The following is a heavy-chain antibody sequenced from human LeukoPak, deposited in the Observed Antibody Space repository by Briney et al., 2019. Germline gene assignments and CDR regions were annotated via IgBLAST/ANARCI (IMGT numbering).Heavy chain of an antibody. J-gene: IGHJ4*02. D-gene: IGHD3-10*01. CDR2: IKNKCDGGTT. CDR3: TTVQFARTMCLDY. V-gene: IGHV3-15*01. Sequence: RSGVSLRLSCAPSGFPLSNAWMMCVRESPGKGGEWVARIKNKCDGGTTDYAARVKGRFTISRDDSKNTLFLQMNRLRTEDTAVYYCTTVQFARTMCLDYWGQGALVTVSS. CDR1: GFPLSNAW.